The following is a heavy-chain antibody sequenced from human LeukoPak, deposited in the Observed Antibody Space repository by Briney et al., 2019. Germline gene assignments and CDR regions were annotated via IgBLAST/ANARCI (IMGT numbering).Heavy chain of an antibody. V-gene: IGHV3-7*04. CDR3: ARAYYDYVYNY. Sequence: GGSLRLSCAASGFTFSSYWMSWVRQAPGKGLEWVANIKQDGSEKYYVDSVKGRFTISRDNAKNSLYLQMISLRAEDTAVYYCARAYYDYVYNYWGQGTLVTVSS. CDR2: IKQDGSEK. J-gene: IGHJ4*02. CDR1: GFTFSSYW. D-gene: IGHD3-16*01.